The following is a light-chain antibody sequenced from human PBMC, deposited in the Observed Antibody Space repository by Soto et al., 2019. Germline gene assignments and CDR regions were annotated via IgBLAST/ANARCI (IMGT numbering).Light chain of an antibody. CDR1: ISDVGGYNY. Sequence: QSVLTQPPSASGSPGQSVTISCTGTISDVGGYNYVSWYQQHPGKAPKLMIYEVSKRPSGVPDRFSGSKSGNTASLTVSGLHAEDEADYYCSSYAGSNNFFGGGTQLTVL. CDR3: SSYAGSNNF. V-gene: IGLV2-8*01. CDR2: EVS. J-gene: IGLJ2*01.